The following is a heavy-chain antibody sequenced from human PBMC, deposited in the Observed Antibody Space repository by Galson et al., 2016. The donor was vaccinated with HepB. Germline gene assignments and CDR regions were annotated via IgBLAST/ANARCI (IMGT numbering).Heavy chain of an antibody. Sequence: SLRLSCAAAGFNFNNYAMRWVRQAPGKGLEWVSGIGGSGGGTHYADSVKGRFTISRDNSKNTLYLQLNSLRAEDTAIYYCTKDQLIVIVPAAGNWFDPWGQGTLVTVSS. CDR3: TKDQLIVIVPAAGNWFDP. J-gene: IGHJ5*02. CDR1: GFNFNNYA. D-gene: IGHD2-2*01. V-gene: IGHV3-23*01. CDR2: IGGSGGGT.